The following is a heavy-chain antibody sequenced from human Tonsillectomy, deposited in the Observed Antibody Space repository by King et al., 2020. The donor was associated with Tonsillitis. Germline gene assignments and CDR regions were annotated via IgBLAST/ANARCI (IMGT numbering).Heavy chain of an antibody. V-gene: IGHV3-23*04. Sequence: VQLVESGGGLVQPGGSLRLSCAASGFTFSSYAMSWVRQAPGKGLEWVSGISGSGGSTYYADSVNGRFTISRDNSKNTLYLQMNSLRAEDTAVYYCASGKGYCSSTSCYTSIDYWGQGTLVTVSS. J-gene: IGHJ4*02. CDR1: GFTFSSYA. D-gene: IGHD2-2*02. CDR3: ASGKGYCSSTSCYTSIDY. CDR2: ISGSGGST.